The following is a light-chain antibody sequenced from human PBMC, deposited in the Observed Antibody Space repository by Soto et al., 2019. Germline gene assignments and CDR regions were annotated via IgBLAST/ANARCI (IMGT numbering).Light chain of an antibody. Sequence: QSVLTQPASVSGSPGQSITISCTGTSSDVGGYDYVSWYQQHPGKAPKLMIYDVSNRPSGVSNRFSGSKSGNTASLTISGRQADDEADYYCSSHTSSSTPYVFGTGTKLTVL. CDR1: SSDVGGYDY. V-gene: IGLV2-14*01. CDR3: SSHTSSSTPYV. CDR2: DVS. J-gene: IGLJ1*01.